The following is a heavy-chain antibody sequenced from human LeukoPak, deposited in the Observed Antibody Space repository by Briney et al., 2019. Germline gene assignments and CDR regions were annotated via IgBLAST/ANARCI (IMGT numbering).Heavy chain of an antibody. CDR1: GGSFSGYY. CDR2: INDSGST. J-gene: IGHJ4*02. V-gene: IGHV4-34*01. CDR3: ARLKNCSGGTCYKPFDY. D-gene: IGHD2-15*01. Sequence: SETLSLTCAVYGGSFSGYYWSWIRQPPGKGLEWIGEINDSGSTNYNPYLKSRVAISVDTSKNQFSVKLSSVTAADTAVYYCARLKNCSGGTCYKPFDYWGQGTLVTVSS.